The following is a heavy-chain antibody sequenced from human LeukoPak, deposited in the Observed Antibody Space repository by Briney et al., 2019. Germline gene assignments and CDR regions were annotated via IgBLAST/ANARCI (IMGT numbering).Heavy chain of an antibody. D-gene: IGHD6-6*01. CDR2: INSDGSSP. V-gene: IGHV3-74*01. J-gene: IGHJ4*02. CDR3: ARDPLLVASFDY. CDR1: GFPFSSYW. Sequence: GRRPRLSCAASGFPFSSYWMHWVRHAPGKGPVWLSRINSDGSSPSYADSVKGRFTISRDNAKNTLYLQMNSLRAEDTAVYYCARDPLLVASFDYWRQGTLVTVSS.